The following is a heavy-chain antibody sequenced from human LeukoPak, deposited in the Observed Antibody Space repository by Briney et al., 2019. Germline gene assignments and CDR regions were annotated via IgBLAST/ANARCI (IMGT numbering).Heavy chain of an antibody. Sequence: PSETLSLTCTVSGDSISSSYYYWVWIRQPPGKGLEWIGSIYFSGSTYYNPSLKSRVTISVDTSKNQFSLKLSSVTAADTAVYYCRGYSNGFRFDYWGQGTLVTVSS. D-gene: IGHD5-18*01. V-gene: IGHV4-39*01. CDR3: RGYSNGFRFDY. J-gene: IGHJ4*02. CDR2: IYFSGST. CDR1: GDSISSSYYY.